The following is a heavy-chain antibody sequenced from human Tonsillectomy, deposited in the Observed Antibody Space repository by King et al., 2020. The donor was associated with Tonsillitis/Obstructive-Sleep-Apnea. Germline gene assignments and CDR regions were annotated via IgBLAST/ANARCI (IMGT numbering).Heavy chain of an antibody. J-gene: IGHJ4*02. CDR1: GYTFTTYY. Sequence: QLVQSGAEVKKPGASMKDSCKASGYTFTTYYIHWVRQAPGQGREWRGIINPSGGSTTYAQQLQGRVTMTRDTSTSTVYLELSSLRSEDTAVYYCARELEIRRGYASGWDLDYWGQGTLVTVSS. CDR3: ARELEIRRGYASGWDLDY. D-gene: IGHD6-19*01. V-gene: IGHV1-46*04. CDR2: INPSGGST.